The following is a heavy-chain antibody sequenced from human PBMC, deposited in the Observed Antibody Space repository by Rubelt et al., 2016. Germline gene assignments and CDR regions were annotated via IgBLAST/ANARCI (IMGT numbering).Heavy chain of an antibody. V-gene: IGHV3-23*01. J-gene: IGHJ4*02. CDR3: AKMGNWHYFGDY. CDR2: GGST. Sequence: GGSTYYADSVKGRFTISRDNSKNTLYLQMNSLRAEDTAVYYCAKMGNWHYFGDYWGQGTLVTVSS. D-gene: IGHD1-7*01.